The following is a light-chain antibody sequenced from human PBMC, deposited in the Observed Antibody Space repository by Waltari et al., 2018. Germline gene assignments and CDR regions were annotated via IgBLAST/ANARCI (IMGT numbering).Light chain of an antibody. V-gene: IGKV3-15*01. CDR2: GAS. Sequence: DIVVTQSPATLSVSPGARATLSCRASHTVKSDLAWYQHKPGQAPSLLIYGASTRATGIPARFSGSGSGTEFTLTISSLQSEDFAFYYCQQYHNWPRTFGQGTKVEIK. CDR1: HTVKSD. J-gene: IGKJ1*01. CDR3: QQYHNWPRT.